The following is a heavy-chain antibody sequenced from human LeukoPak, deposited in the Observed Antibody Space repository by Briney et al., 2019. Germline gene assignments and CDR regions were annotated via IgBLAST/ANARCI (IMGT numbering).Heavy chain of an antibody. CDR3: VSHTTTTNWFDP. J-gene: IGHJ5*02. V-gene: IGHV4-59*04. CDR2: IYYPGGT. Sequence: SETLSLTCTVSGGSMRSHYWNWIRQSPGKGLEWIGNIYYPGGTHYNPSLKSRVTMSLDTSKNHFSLKLSSVTAEDTAIYYCVSHTTTTNWFDPWGQGTLVTVSS. D-gene: IGHD2/OR15-2a*01. CDR1: GGSMRSHY.